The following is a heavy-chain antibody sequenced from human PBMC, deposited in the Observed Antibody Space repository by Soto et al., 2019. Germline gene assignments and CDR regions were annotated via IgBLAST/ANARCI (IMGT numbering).Heavy chain of an antibody. J-gene: IGHJ4*02. CDR2: INAGNGNT. CDR1: GYTFTSYA. V-gene: IGHV1-3*01. CDR3: ARGQKYCSSTSCPLVY. Sequence: ASVKVSCKASGYTFTSYAMHWVRQAPGQRLEWMGWINAGNGNTKYSQKFQGRVTITRDTSASTAYMELSSLRSEDTAVYYCARGQKYCSSTSCPLVYWGQGTLVTVSS. D-gene: IGHD2-2*01.